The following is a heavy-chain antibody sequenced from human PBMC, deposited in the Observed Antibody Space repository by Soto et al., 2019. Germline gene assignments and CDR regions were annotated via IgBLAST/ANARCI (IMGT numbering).Heavy chain of an antibody. CDR2: ISSSGSTI. CDR3: ARDREITPYFDS. J-gene: IGHJ4*02. Sequence: QVQLVESGGGLVKPGGSLRLSCAASGFTFSDYYMSWIRQAPGKGLEWVSYISSSGSTIYYADSVKGRFTISRDNAKNSLYLQMTSMGAEDTAVYYCARDREITPYFDSGGQGPLVTVSS. V-gene: IGHV3-11*01. D-gene: IGHD1-20*01. CDR1: GFTFSDYY.